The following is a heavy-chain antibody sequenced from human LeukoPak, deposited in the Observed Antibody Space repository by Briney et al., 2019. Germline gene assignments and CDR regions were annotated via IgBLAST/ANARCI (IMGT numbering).Heavy chain of an antibody. CDR2: INPNSGGT. V-gene: IGHV1-2*02. J-gene: IGHJ4*02. D-gene: IGHD1-26*01. Sequence: GSSVKVSCKASRGTFSSYAINWVRQAPGQGLEWMGWINPNSGGTYYAQKFQGRVTMTSDTSISTAYMELSRLRSDNTAVYYCARDPLGGMGATRDYWGQGTLVTVSS. CDR3: ARDPLGGMGATRDY. CDR1: RGTFSSYA.